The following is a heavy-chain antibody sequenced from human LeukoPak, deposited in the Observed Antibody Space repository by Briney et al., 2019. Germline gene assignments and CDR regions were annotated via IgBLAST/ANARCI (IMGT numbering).Heavy chain of an antibody. D-gene: IGHD2-2*02. CDR1: GFTFSNAW. Sequence: GGSLRLSCAASGFTFSNAWMSWVRQAPGKGLEWVGRTKSKTDGGTTDYAAPVKGRFTISRDDSKNTLYLQMNSLKTEDTAVYYCTTSAAPIVHWGQGTLVTVSS. J-gene: IGHJ4*02. V-gene: IGHV3-15*01. CDR2: TKSKTDGGTT. CDR3: TTSAAPIVH.